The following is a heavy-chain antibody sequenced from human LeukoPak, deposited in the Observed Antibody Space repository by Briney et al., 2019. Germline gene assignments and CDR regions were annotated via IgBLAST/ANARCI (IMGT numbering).Heavy chain of an antibody. CDR2: IYIDGKT. V-gene: IGHV3-66*02. Sequence: GGSLRLSCAASGFTVSSNFMSWVRLAPGKGLECVSVIYIDGKTFYAESVKGRFTISRDNSKNTLYLQMNSLRPEDTAVYYCAREGRYDILTAYYPLNDWGQGARVTVSS. D-gene: IGHD3-9*01. CDR1: GFTVSSNF. J-gene: IGHJ4*02. CDR3: AREGRYDILTAYYPLND.